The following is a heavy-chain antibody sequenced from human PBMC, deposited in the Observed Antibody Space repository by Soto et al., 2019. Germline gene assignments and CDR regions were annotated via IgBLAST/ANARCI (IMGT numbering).Heavy chain of an antibody. Sequence: PSETLSLTCAVYGGSFSGYYWSWIRQPPGKGLEWIGEINHSGSTNYNPSLKSRVTISVDTSKNQFSLKLSSVTAADTAVYYCATSGGIAARPVDYWGQGTLVTVSS. J-gene: IGHJ4*02. CDR3: ATSGGIAARPVDY. CDR1: GGSFSGYY. CDR2: INHSGST. V-gene: IGHV4-34*01. D-gene: IGHD6-6*01.